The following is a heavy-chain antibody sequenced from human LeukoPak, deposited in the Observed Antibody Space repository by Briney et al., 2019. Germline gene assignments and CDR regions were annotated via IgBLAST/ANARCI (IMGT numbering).Heavy chain of an antibody. D-gene: IGHD3-22*01. CDR2: IIPIFGTA. V-gene: IGHV1-69*13. CDR3: ARGKGSSGYPDFDY. Sequence: SVKVSCKAPGGTFSSYAISWVRQAPGQGLEWMGGIIPIFGTANYAQKFQGRVTITADESTSTAYMELSSLRSEDTAVYYCARGKGSSGYPDFDYWGQGTLVTVSS. CDR1: GGTFSSYA. J-gene: IGHJ4*02.